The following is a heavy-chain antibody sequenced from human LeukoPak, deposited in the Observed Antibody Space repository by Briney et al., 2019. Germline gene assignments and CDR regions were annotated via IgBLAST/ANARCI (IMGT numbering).Heavy chain of an antibody. CDR1: GGSIRSYY. CDR2: IYYSGST. J-gene: IGHJ4*02. D-gene: IGHD3-9*01. Sequence: PSETLSLTCTVSGGSIRSYYWSWIRQPPGKGLEWIGYIYYSGSTNYNPSLKSRVTISVDTSKNQFSLKLSSVTAADTAVYYCARSPGEILTGYYQYFDYWGQGTLVTVSS. CDR3: ARSPGEILTGYYQYFDY. V-gene: IGHV4-59*01.